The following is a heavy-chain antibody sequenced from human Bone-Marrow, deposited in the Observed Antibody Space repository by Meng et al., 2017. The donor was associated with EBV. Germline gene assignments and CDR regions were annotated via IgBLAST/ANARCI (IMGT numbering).Heavy chain of an antibody. Sequence: VLREEAGPGLVKPSGTLSPTCAVSGGSISSSNWWSWVRQPPGKGLEWIGEIYHSGSTNYNPSLKSRVTISVDKSKNQFSLKLSSVTAADTAVYYCASLPDYGGNSGDYWGQGTLVTVSS. CDR2: IYHSGST. D-gene: IGHD4-23*01. J-gene: IGHJ4*02. V-gene: IGHV4-4*02. CDR3: ASLPDYGGNSGDY. CDR1: GGSISSSNW.